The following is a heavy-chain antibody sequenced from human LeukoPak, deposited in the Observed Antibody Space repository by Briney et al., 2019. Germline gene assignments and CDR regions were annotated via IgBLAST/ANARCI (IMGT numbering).Heavy chain of an antibody. CDR1: GYTFTSYY. D-gene: IGHD7-27*01. CDR3: ARGLGYYFDY. V-gene: IGHV1-69*04. Sequence: SVKVSCKASGYTFTSYYMHWVRQAPGQGREWMGRIIPILGIANYAQKFQGRVTITADKSTSTAYMELSSLRSEDTAVYYCARGLGYYFDYWGQGTLVTVSS. CDR2: IIPILGIA. J-gene: IGHJ4*02.